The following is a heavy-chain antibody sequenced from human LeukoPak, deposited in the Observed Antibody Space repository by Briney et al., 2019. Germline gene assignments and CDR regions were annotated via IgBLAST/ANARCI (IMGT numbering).Heavy chain of an antibody. Sequence: PGGSLRLSCAASGFTFSSYSMNWVRQAPGKGLEWVSSISSSSSYIYYADSVKGRFTISRDNTKNSLYLQMNSLRAEDTAVYYCARDPQNSSPMIFDYWGQGTLVTVSS. J-gene: IGHJ4*02. V-gene: IGHV3-21*01. CDR2: ISSSSSYI. CDR1: GFTFSSYS. D-gene: IGHD3-22*01. CDR3: ARDPQNSSPMIFDY.